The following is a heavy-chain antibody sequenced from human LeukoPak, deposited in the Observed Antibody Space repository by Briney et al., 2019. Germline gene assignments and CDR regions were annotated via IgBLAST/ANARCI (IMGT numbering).Heavy chain of an antibody. CDR1: GYSFTSYW. CDR3: ARWSYYDSSGYYYNFDY. J-gene: IGHJ4*02. D-gene: IGHD3-22*01. Sequence: GESLKISCKGSGYSFTSYWIGWVRQMPGKGLEWMGIIYPGDSDTRYSLSFQGQVTISADKSISTAYLQWSSLKATDTAMYCCARWSYYDSSGYYYNFDYWGQGTLVTVSS. CDR2: IYPGDSDT. V-gene: IGHV5-51*01.